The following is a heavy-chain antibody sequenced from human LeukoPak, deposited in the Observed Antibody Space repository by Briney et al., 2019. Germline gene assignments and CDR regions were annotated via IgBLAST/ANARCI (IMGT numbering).Heavy chain of an antibody. CDR2: IIPIFGTA. J-gene: IGHJ4*02. Sequence: SVKVSCKAFGGTFSSYGISWVRQAPGQGLEWMGGIIPIFGTANYAQKFQGRVTITADESTSTVYMELSSLRSEDTAVYYCARDDYYDSSGYYDYWGQGTLVTVSS. D-gene: IGHD3-22*01. CDR3: ARDDYYDSSGYYDY. V-gene: IGHV1-69*13. CDR1: GGTFSSYG.